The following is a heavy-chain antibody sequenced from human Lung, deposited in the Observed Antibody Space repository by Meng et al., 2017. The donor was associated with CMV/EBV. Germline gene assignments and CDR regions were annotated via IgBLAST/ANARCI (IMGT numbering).Heavy chain of an antibody. CDR2: IGTAGDT. V-gene: IGHV3-13*01. D-gene: IGHD4-11*01. CDR1: GFTFSSYD. CDR3: ARSATVTTLGSRYGMDV. J-gene: IGHJ6*02. Sequence: GESLKISCAASGFTFSSYDMHWVRQATGKGLEWVSAIGTAGDTYYPGSVKGRFTISRENAKNSLYLQMNSLRAGDTAVYYCARSATVTTLGSRYGMDVCGQGTTVTVSS.